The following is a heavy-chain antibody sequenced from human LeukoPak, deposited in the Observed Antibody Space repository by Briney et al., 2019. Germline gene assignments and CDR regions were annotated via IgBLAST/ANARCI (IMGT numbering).Heavy chain of an antibody. D-gene: IGHD4-17*01. Sequence: GGSLRLSCAASGVSLSNAWMTWVRQAPGKGLEWVGRIKRKSDGGTAEYAAPVKGRFTISRDDLRDTLYLQMNSLKTEDTALYYCAKDDYAYNWGQATLVTVSS. CDR1: GVSLSNAW. CDR2: IKRKSDGGTA. J-gene: IGHJ4*02. CDR3: AKDDYAYN. V-gene: IGHV3-15*01.